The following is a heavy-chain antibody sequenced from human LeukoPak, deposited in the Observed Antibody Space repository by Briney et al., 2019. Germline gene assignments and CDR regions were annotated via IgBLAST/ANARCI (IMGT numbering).Heavy chain of an antibody. Sequence: GASVKVSCKASGYTFTSYDINWVRQATGQGLEWMGWINPNSGGTNYAQKFQGRVTMTRDTSISTAYMELSRLRSDDTAVYYCARDAGAPYYDILTGYYPYWGQGTLVTVSS. CDR3: ARDAGAPYYDILTGYYPY. D-gene: IGHD3-9*01. CDR1: GYTFTSYD. CDR2: INPNSGGT. J-gene: IGHJ4*02. V-gene: IGHV1-2*02.